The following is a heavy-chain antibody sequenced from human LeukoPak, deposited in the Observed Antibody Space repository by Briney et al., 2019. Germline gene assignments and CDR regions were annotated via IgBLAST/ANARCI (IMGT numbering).Heavy chain of an antibody. CDR2: ISGRGGST. CDR1: GFTFSSYA. Sequence: GGSLRLSRAASGFTFSSYAMSWVRQAAGKGLEWVSAISGRGGSTYYADSVKGRFTISRDNSKNTLYLQMNSLRAEDTAVYYCAKDYSLIPLVVVAPDPFGLWGQGTMVTVSS. D-gene: IGHD3-22*01. V-gene: IGHV3-23*01. J-gene: IGHJ3*01. CDR3: AKDYSLIPLVVVAPDPFGL.